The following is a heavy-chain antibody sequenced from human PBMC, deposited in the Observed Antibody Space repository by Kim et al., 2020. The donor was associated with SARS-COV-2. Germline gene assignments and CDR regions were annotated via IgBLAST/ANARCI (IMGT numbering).Heavy chain of an antibody. CDR1: GYTFTSYD. Sequence: ASVKVSCKASGYTFTSYDINWVRQATGQGLEWMGWMNPNSGNTGYAQKFQGRVTMTRNTSISTAYMELSSLRSEDTAVYYCARGGVARFLEWLLPSDYYYMDVWGKGTTVTVSS. CDR3: ARGGVARFLEWLLPSDYYYMDV. CDR2: MNPNSGNT. D-gene: IGHD3-3*01. J-gene: IGHJ6*03. V-gene: IGHV1-8*01.